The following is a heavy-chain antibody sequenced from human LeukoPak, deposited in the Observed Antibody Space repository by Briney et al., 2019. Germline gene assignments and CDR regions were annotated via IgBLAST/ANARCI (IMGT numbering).Heavy chain of an antibody. V-gene: IGHV1-18*01. Sequence: ASVKVSCKASGYTFTSYGISWVRQAPGQGLKWMGWINAYNANTNYAQKLQGRITMTTDTSTSTAYMELRSLRSDDTAVYYCARGAHSSYYDFWSGYESVYYYYYMDVWGKGTTVTVSS. J-gene: IGHJ6*03. CDR1: GYTFTSYG. D-gene: IGHD3-3*01. CDR2: INAYNANT. CDR3: ARGAHSSYYDFWSGYESVYYYYYMDV.